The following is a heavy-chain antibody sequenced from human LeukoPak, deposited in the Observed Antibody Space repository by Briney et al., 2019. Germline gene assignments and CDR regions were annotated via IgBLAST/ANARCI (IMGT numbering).Heavy chain of an antibody. D-gene: IGHD6-13*01. CDR2: INPNSGGT. Sequence: APVKVSCKASGYTFTGYYMHWVRQAPGQGLEWMGWINPNSGGTNYAQKFQGRVTMTRDTSISTAYMELSRLRSDDTAVYYCARGPRGIAAAAMYMDVWGKGTTVTVSS. J-gene: IGHJ6*03. V-gene: IGHV1-2*02. CDR1: GYTFTGYY. CDR3: ARGPRGIAAAAMYMDV.